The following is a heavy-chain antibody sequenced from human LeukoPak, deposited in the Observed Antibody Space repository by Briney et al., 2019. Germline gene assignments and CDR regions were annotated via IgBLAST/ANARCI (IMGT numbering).Heavy chain of an antibody. V-gene: IGHV3-23*01. CDR3: AKGSSGYFADL. D-gene: IGHD3-22*01. CDR2: ISNDGGGT. Sequence: GGSLRLSCAASGVIFNNYGVIWVRQAPGKGLEWVSAISNDGGGTQYADFVEGGFTISRDNSKNTLFLQMSSLRAEDTALYYCAKGSSGYFADLWGQGTLVTVSS. CDR1: GVIFNNYG. J-gene: IGHJ5*02.